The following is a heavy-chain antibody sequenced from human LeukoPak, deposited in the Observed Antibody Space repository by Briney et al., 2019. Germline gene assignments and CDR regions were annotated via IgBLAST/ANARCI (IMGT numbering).Heavy chain of an antibody. CDR1: GGSISSGGYY. D-gene: IGHD6-13*01. Sequence: SQTLSLTCTVSGGSISSGGYYWSWIRQHPGKGLEWIGYIYYSGSTYYNPSLKSRVTISVDTSKNQFSLKLNSVTGADTAVYYCARSGGYSSSWSLWGQGTLVTVSS. CDR2: IYYSGST. CDR3: ARSGGYSSSWSL. V-gene: IGHV4-31*03. J-gene: IGHJ4*02.